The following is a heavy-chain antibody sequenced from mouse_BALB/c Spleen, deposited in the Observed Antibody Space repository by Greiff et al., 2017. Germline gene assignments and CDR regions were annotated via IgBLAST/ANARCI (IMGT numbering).Heavy chain of an antibody. D-gene: IGHD3-2*01. CDR2: IYPGSGST. J-gene: IGHJ4*01. CDR1: GYTFTSYW. Sequence: LHQPGSELVRPGASVKLSCKASGYTFTSYWMHWVKQRHGQGLEWIGNIYPGSGSTNYDEKFKSKGTLTVDTSSSTAYMHLSSLTSEDSAVYYCTREGGQLGLYYYAMDYWGQGTSVTVSS. CDR3: TREGGQLGLYYYAMDY. V-gene: IGHV1S22*01.